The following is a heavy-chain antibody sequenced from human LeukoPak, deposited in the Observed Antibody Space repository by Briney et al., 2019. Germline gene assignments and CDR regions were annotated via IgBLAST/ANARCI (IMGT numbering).Heavy chain of an antibody. V-gene: IGHV3-11*04. J-gene: IGHJ6*03. CDR2: ISSSSSTI. CDR1: GFTFSDYY. D-gene: IGHD3-3*01. CDR3: ARVGVVTYYYYYYMDV. Sequence: GGSLRLSCAASGFTFSDYYMSWIRQAPGKGLEWVSYISSSSSTIYYADSVKGRFTISRDNAKNSLYLQMNSLRAEDTAVYYCARVGVVTYYYYYYMDVWGKGTTVTVSS.